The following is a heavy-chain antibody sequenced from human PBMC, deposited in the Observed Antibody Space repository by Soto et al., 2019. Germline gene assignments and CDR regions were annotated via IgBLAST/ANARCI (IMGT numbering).Heavy chain of an antibody. J-gene: IGHJ6*02. V-gene: IGHV4-31*03. Sequence: QVQLQESGPGLVKPSQTLSLTCTVSGGSISSGGYYWTWIRQHPGKGLEWIGYNYYSGITYYNPYLKSRVTISLDTSKNQFSLQLSSVTAADTAVYYCARGSSIAGLYYGMDVWGQGTTVTVSS. D-gene: IGHD6-6*01. CDR2: NYYSGIT. CDR1: GGSISSGGYY. CDR3: ARGSSIAGLYYGMDV.